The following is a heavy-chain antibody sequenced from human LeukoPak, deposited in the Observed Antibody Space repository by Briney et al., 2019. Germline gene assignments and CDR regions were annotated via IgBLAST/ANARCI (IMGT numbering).Heavy chain of an antibody. CDR2: ISSSSSYI. CDR1: GFTFSSYN. Sequence: PGGPLRLSCAASGFTFSSYNMNWVRQAPGKGLEWVSSISSSSSYIYYADSVKGRFTISRDNAKNSLYLQMNSLRSDDTAVYYCARDYLPTRDFWSGYYYYYYYYMDVWGKGTTVTVSS. J-gene: IGHJ6*03. V-gene: IGHV3-21*04. CDR3: ARDYLPTRDFWSGYYYYYYYYMDV. D-gene: IGHD3-3*01.